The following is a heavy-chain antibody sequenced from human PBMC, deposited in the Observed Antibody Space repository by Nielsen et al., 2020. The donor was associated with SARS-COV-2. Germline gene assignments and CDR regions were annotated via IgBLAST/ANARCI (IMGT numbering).Heavy chain of an antibody. Sequence: GGSLRLSCTASGFIFSSYAMHWVRQAPGKGLEWVSGISWNSGSIGYADSVKGRFTISRDNAKNSLYLQMNSLRAEDTALYYCAKLAGSWENIDYWGQGTLVTVSS. J-gene: IGHJ4*02. CDR1: GFIFSSYA. D-gene: IGHD6-13*01. CDR3: AKLAGSWENIDY. CDR2: ISWNSGSI. V-gene: IGHV3-9*01.